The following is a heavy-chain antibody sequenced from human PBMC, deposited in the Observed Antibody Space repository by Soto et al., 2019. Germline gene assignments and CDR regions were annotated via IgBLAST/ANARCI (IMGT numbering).Heavy chain of an antibody. CDR2: IYHSGST. Sequence: SETLSLTCTVSGGSISSGDYYWSWVRQPPGKGLEWIGEIYHSGSTNYNPSLKSRVTISVDKSKNQFSLKLSSVTAADTAVYYCASAYGDDRWFDPWGQGTLVTVSS. V-gene: IGHV4-4*02. CDR1: GGSISSGDYY. J-gene: IGHJ5*02. CDR3: ASAYGDDRWFDP. D-gene: IGHD4-17*01.